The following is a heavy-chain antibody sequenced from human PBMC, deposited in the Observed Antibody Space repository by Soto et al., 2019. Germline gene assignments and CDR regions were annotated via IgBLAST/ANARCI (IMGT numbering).Heavy chain of an antibody. CDR1: GFTFSTSG. Sequence: QVQMVESGGGVVQPGTSLRLSCATSGFTFSTSGMHWVRQAPGKGLEWVAMISHDGSVTYYTDSVQGRFTISRDTPKNTLYLQSNSLRDEDTAIYDFAKDWGSSGWYNWFDPWGQGTRVTVS. V-gene: IGHV3-30*18. J-gene: IGHJ5*02. CDR2: ISHDGSVT. D-gene: IGHD6-13*01. CDR3: AKDWGSSGWYNWFDP.